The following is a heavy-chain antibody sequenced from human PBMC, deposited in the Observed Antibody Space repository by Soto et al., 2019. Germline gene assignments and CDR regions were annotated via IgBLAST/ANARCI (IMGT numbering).Heavy chain of an antibody. V-gene: IGHV3-30-3*01. CDR3: ARGQDYDILTGYYRIKNWFDP. D-gene: IGHD3-9*01. CDR2: ISYDGSNK. J-gene: IGHJ5*02. Sequence: GGSLRLSCAASGFTFSSYAMHWVRQAPGKGLEWVAVISYDGSNKYYADSVKGRFTISRDNSKNTLYLQMNSLRAEDTAVYYCARGQDYDILTGYYRIKNWFDPWGQGTLVTSPQ. CDR1: GFTFSSYA.